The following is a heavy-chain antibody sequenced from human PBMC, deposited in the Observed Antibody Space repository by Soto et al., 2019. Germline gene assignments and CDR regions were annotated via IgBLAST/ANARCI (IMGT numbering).Heavy chain of an antibody. D-gene: IGHD3-22*01. CDR2: IGIGSSTK. J-gene: IGHJ3*01. V-gene: IGHV3-48*01. CDR3: ARDQLYYNDISGRPLNAFDV. CDR1: GSTFRNYG. Sequence: LRLSCAASGSTFRNYGMNWVRQAPGKGLEWVSYIGIGSSTKYYADSVKGRFTISRDNAKNSLYLQMNSLRAEDTAVYYCARDQLYYNDISGRPLNAFDVWGQGTMVTVSS.